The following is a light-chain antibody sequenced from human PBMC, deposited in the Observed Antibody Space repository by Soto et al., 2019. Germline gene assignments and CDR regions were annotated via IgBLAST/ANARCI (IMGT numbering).Light chain of an antibody. CDR3: QQSYSTPFT. CDR2: AAS. V-gene: IGKV1-39*01. J-gene: IGKJ3*01. CDR1: QSIRSY. Sequence: IQMTQSQSSLSASVGDRVTITCRASQSIRSYLNWYQQKPGKAPKLLIYAASSLQSGVPSRFSGSGSGTDFTLTISSLQPEDFATYYCQQSYSTPFTFGPGTKVDIK.